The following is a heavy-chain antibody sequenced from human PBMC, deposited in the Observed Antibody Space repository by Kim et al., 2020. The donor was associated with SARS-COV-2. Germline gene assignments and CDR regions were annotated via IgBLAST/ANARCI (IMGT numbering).Heavy chain of an antibody. J-gene: IGHJ6*02. CDR3: ARDNRRRITIFGVVEDYGMDV. Sequence: ASVKVSCKASGYTFTSYGISWVRQAPGQGLEWMGWISAYNGNTNYAQKLQGRVTMTTDTSTSTAYMELRSLRSDDTAVYYCARDNRRRITIFGVVEDYGMDVWGQGTTVTVSS. CDR1: GYTFTSYG. D-gene: IGHD3-3*01. V-gene: IGHV1-18*01. CDR2: ISAYNGNT.